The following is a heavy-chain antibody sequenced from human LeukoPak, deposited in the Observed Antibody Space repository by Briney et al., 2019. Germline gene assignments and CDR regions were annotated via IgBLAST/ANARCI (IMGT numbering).Heavy chain of an antibody. J-gene: IGHJ4*02. CDR2: ISSDGTTT. Sequence: QPGGSLRLSCAASGFTFSNYWMHWVRQAPGKGLVWVSRISSDGTTTNYADSVKGRFTISRDNAKNTLYLQMNSLGAEDTAIYFCVCIPVGFWGQGPPVTVSS. V-gene: IGHV3-74*01. D-gene: IGHD2-8*02. CDR3: VCIPVGF. CDR1: GFTFSNYW.